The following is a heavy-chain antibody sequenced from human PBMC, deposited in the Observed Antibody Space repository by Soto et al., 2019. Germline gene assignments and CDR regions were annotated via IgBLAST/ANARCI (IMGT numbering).Heavy chain of an antibody. CDR2: INQDGSVK. CDR1: GFTFSNYW. D-gene: IGHD6-6*01. J-gene: IGHJ4*02. V-gene: IGHV3-7*03. Sequence: GGSLRLPCAASGFTFSNYWMTWVRQAPGKGLEWVGNINQDGSVKYYVGSVKGRFTMSRDNAKNSQFLQMNSLTAEDTAVYYCARVGYSSSSLDYWGQGTLVTVSS. CDR3: ARVGYSSSSLDY.